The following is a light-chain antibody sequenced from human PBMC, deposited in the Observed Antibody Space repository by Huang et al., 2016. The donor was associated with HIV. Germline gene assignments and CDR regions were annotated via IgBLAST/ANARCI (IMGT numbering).Light chain of an antibody. CDR1: QSIFSW. V-gene: IGKV1-5*03. CDR3: QQYDSYST. Sequence: DIQLTQSPSTLSASVGDRVTITCRARQSIFSWLACYQQKPGKAPKLLIYKASPLESGVPSRFSGSESGTEFTLTISSLQPDDFATYYCQQYDSYSTFGGGTRVEIK. J-gene: IGKJ4*01. CDR2: KAS.